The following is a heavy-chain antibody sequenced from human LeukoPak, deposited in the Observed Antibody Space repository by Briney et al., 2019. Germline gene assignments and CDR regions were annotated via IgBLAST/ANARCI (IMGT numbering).Heavy chain of an antibody. J-gene: IGHJ4*02. Sequence: PGGSLRLSCAASGFTVSTNYMSWVRQAPGKGLEWVSVIYSGGSTYYADSVKGRFTISRDNSKNTLYLQVNGLRAEDTAVYYCARWTTVTTRFDYWGQGTLVTVSS. CDR1: GFTVSTNY. V-gene: IGHV3-66*02. CDR3: ARWTTVTTRFDY. D-gene: IGHD4-11*01. CDR2: IYSGGST.